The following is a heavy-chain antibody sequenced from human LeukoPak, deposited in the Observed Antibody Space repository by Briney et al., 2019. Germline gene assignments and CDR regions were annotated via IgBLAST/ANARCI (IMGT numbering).Heavy chain of an antibody. V-gene: IGHV3-21*01. Sequence: PGGSLRLSCAASGFNFTNYNMLWVRQAPGKGLEWVSSIHSSSGSIYYADSPKGQFPTPRDNAKNPLYLQMNSLRAEDTAVYYCARDLAWDAFDIWGQGTMVTVSS. CDR2: IHSSSGSI. CDR3: ARDLAWDAFDI. CDR1: GFNFTNYN. J-gene: IGHJ3*02.